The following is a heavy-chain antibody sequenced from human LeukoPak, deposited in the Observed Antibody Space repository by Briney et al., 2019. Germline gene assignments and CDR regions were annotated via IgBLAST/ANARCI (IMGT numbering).Heavy chain of an antibody. CDR2: ISGSSGVI. J-gene: IGHJ4*02. D-gene: IGHD5-18*01. CDR3: ARDLAYSRLDY. V-gene: IGHV3-48*04. Sequence: GGSLRLSCAASGFTFSSYSMNWVRQAPGKGLEWLSYISGSSGVILYADSVKGRFTISRDNAENSLYLQTNSLRVEDTAFYYCARDLAYSRLDYWGQGMLVTVSS. CDR1: GFTFSSYS.